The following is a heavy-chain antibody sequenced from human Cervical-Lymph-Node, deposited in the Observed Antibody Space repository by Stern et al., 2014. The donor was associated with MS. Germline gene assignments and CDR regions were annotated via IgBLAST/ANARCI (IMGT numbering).Heavy chain of an antibody. CDR1: GYTFSNSW. J-gene: IGHJ4*02. Sequence: VQLVQSGAEVKKPGESLKISCKGSGYTFSNSWIGWGRQMPGRGLEWMGIIYPGDSDTRYSPSFQGQITISADKSISTAYLQWNSLKASDPAIFYCARGSAGAGAFFDYWGQGTLVTVSS. D-gene: IGHD2-8*02. V-gene: IGHV5-51*01. CDR3: ARGSAGAGAFFDY. CDR2: IYPGDSDT.